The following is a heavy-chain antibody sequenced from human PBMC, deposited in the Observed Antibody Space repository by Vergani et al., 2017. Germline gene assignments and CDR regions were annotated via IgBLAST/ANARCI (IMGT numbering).Heavy chain of an antibody. J-gene: IGHJ4*02. Sequence: EVQLLESGGGLVQPGGSLRLSCAASGFTFSSYAMSWVRQAPGKGLEWVSAISGSGGSTYYADSVKGRFTISRDNSKNSLYLQMNSLRAEDTAVYYCARDGPKRTTGTEARDYWGQGTLVTVSS. CDR3: ARDGPKRTTGTEARDY. CDR1: GFTFSSYA. CDR2: ISGSGGST. D-gene: IGHD1-1*01. V-gene: IGHV3-23*01.